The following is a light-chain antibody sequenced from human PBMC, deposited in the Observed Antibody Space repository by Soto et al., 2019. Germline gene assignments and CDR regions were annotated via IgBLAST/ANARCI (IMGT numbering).Light chain of an antibody. CDR3: HSHNDWTSLT. J-gene: IGKJ4*01. V-gene: IGKV3-15*01. Sequence: DIVMTQSPSTLSVSPGERATLSCRASQSVSSNFAWFQQKPGQAPKLLIYGASTRANGVPARFSGSGSGTEFSLFIISLQPEDFVVYYYHSHNDWTSLTFGGGTKVEIK. CDR1: QSVSSN. CDR2: GAS.